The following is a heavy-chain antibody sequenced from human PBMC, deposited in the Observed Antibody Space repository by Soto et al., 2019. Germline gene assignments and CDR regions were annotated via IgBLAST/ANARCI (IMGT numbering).Heavy chain of an antibody. V-gene: IGHV4-34*01. CDR2: VDRTVHT. CDR1: GGSLSGYY. D-gene: IGHD6-19*01. Sequence: SETRSLTCSVYGGSLSGYYWSWIRQPPGKGLEWIGEVDRTVHTNYSPSLTSRLTISVDTSKNQFSLKLGSVTAADTAVYYCARGEAYAWQCKRTWGEGSGGTVAS. J-gene: IGHJ5*02. CDR3: ARGEAYAWQCKRT.